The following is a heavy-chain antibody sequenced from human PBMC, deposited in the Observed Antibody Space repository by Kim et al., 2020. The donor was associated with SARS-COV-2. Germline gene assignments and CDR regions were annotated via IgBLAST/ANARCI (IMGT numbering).Heavy chain of an antibody. CDR2: IYYSGST. CDR3: ARESLSGYCSGGSCYLGDY. D-gene: IGHD2-15*01. Sequence: SETLSLTCTVSGGSISSGGYYWSWIRQHPGKGLEWIGYIYYSGSTYYNPSLKSRVTISVDTSKNQFSLKLSSVTAADTAVYYCARESLSGYCSGGSCYLGDYWGQGTLVTVSS. CDR1: GGSISSGGYY. J-gene: IGHJ4*02. V-gene: IGHV4-31*03.